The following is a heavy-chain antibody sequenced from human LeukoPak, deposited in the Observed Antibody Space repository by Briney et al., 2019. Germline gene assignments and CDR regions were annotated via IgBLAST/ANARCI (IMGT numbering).Heavy chain of an antibody. CDR1: EFTFSNYW. J-gene: IGHJ6*03. CDR2: INQDGSES. D-gene: IGHD5-12*01. V-gene: IGHV3-7*01. CDR3: ARAPTLLADYPQNYYMDV. Sequence: TGGSLRLSCAASEFTFSNYWMTWVRQAPGKGLEWVANINQDGSESYFVDSVKGRFTVSRDNAKNSLYLQMNSLRAEETAVYYCARAPTLLADYPQNYYMDVWGKGTTVTVSS.